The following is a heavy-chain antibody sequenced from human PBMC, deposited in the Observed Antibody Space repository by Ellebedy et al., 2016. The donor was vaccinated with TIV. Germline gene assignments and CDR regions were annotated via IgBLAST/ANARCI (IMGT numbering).Heavy chain of an antibody. Sequence: PGGSLRLSCAASGFTFRSYWMTWVRQAPGKGLEWVAKIKQDESEKYYVDSVKGRFTIFRDNAKNSLYLQMNSLRAEDTAVYYCARVELTAAALDYWGQGTLVTVSS. CDR1: GFTFRSYW. V-gene: IGHV3-7*01. CDR3: ARVELTAAALDY. CDR2: IKQDESEK. D-gene: IGHD6-13*01. J-gene: IGHJ4*02.